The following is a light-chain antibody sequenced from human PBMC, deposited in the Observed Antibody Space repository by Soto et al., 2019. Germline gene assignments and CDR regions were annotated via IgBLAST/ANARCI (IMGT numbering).Light chain of an antibody. J-gene: IGKJ4*01. CDR1: ESVSKW. Sequence: DIQMTQSPSFLSASVGDKVTITCRATESVSKWLAWYQEKPGNPPRPLIYDASTLESGVPSRFSGSGSGTDFTLTIGSLQPEDFATYYCQQANSFPSFGGGTKVDIK. CDR3: QQANSFPS. V-gene: IGKV1-12*02. CDR2: DAS.